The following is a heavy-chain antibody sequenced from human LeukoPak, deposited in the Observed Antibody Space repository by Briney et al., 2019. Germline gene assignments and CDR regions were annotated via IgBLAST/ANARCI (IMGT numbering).Heavy chain of an antibody. CDR3: GRGGNGIDI. V-gene: IGHV3-74*01. Sequence: GGSLRLSCAASGFTFSHYLMHWVRQAPGKGLVWVSRINSDESNTNSYADSVKGRFIISRDNAKNPLYLQMTSLRAEDTAVYFCGRGGNGIDIWGQGTTVIVSS. CDR2: INSDESNT. D-gene: IGHD2-8*01. J-gene: IGHJ3*02. CDR1: GFTFSHYL.